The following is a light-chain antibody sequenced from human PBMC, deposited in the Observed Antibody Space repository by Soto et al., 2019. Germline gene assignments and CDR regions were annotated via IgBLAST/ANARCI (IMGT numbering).Light chain of an antibody. V-gene: IGKV1-16*01. Sequence: DIQLTQSPFSLSASVGDRVTITCRASQAISNSLVWYQQKPEKAPKSLIFAASRLQSGIPLRFRGSGSRTEFSLPISSLQPEDVASYLCQQYDTYPFTFGPGTKVDI. CDR1: QAISNS. J-gene: IGKJ3*01. CDR3: QQYDTYPFT. CDR2: AAS.